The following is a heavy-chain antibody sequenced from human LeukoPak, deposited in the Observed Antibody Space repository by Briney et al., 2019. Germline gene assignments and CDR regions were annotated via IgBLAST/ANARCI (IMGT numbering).Heavy chain of an antibody. J-gene: IGHJ6*03. D-gene: IGHD2-2*01. CDR2: ITSSGSTI. V-gene: IGHV3-11*04. Sequence: GGSLRLSCAASGFTFSDYYMSWIRQAPGKGLEWVSYITSSGSTIYYADSVKGRFTISRDNAKNSLYLQMNSLRAEDTAVHYCAREGRGSSTICYATYYYMDVWGKGTTVTVSS. CDR1: GFTFSDYY. CDR3: AREGRGSSTICYATYYYMDV.